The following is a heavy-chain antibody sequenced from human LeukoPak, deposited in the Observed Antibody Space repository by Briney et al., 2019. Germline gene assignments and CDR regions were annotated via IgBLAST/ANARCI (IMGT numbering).Heavy chain of an antibody. CDR3: AKGGYSYGLDYYYMDV. Sequence: GGSLRLSCAASGFTFDDYAMHWVRQAPGKGLEWVSGISWNSGSIGYADSVKGRFTISRDNAKNSLYLQMNSLRAEDMALYYCAKGGYSYGLDYYYMDVWGKGTTVTVSS. D-gene: IGHD5-18*01. CDR2: ISWNSGSI. J-gene: IGHJ6*03. V-gene: IGHV3-9*03. CDR1: GFTFDDYA.